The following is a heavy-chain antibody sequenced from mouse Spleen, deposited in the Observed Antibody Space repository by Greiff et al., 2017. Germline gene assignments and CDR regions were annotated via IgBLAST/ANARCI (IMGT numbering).Heavy chain of an antibody. CDR2: ISYDGSN. CDR3: ARLDGYDDAY. Sequence: EVQLQQSGPGLVKPSQSLSLTCSVTGYSITSGYYWNWIRQFPGNKLEWMGYISYDGSNNYNPSLKNRISITRDTSKNQFFLKLNSVTTEDTATYYCARLDGYDDAYWGQGTLVTVSA. CDR1: GYSITSGYY. D-gene: IGHD2-2*01. V-gene: IGHV3-6*01. J-gene: IGHJ3*01.